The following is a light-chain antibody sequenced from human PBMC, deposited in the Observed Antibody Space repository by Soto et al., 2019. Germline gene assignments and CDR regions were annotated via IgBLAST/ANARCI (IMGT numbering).Light chain of an antibody. Sequence: QPVLTQPPSASASLGASVTLTCTLSSGYSNYKVDWYQQRPGKGPRFVMRVGTGGIVGSKGDGIPDRFSVLGSGLNRYLTINNIQEEDDSDYYCGADHGGGSNFVYVFGTGTKVTVL. J-gene: IGLJ1*01. V-gene: IGLV9-49*01. CDR2: VGTGGIVG. CDR3: GADHGGGSNFVYV. CDR1: SGYSNYK.